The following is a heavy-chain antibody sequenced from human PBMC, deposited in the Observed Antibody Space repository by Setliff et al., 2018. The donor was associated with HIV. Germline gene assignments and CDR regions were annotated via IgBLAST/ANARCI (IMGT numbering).Heavy chain of an antibody. V-gene: IGHV4-39*07. J-gene: IGHJ4*02. Sequence: SETLSLTCTVSGGPISSSSYYWGWIRQPPGKGLEWIGEINRSGSTNYNPSLKSRVAISVDTSKNQFSLKLSSVTAADTAVYYCARRSGWSEDYWGQGTLVTVSS. CDR1: GGPISSSSYY. CDR2: INRSGST. CDR3: ARRSGWSEDY. D-gene: IGHD6-19*01.